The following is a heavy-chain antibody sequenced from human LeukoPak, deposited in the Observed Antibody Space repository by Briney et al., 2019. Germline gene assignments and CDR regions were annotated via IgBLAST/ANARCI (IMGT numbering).Heavy chain of an antibody. J-gene: IGHJ4*02. V-gene: IGHV4-30-4*01. CDR1: GGSISSGDYY. Sequence: SETLSLTCTVSGGSISSGDYYWSWIRQPPGKGLEWIGYIYYSGSTYYNPSLKSRVTISVDTSKNQFSLKLSSVTAADTAVYYCARESGGGAEMLDYWGQGTLVTVSS. D-gene: IGHD3-16*01. CDR2: IYYSGST. CDR3: ARESGGGAEMLDY.